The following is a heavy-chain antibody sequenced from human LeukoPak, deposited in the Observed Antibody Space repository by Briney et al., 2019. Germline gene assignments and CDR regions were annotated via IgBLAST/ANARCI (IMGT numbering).Heavy chain of an antibody. D-gene: IGHD5-18*01. CDR2: ISYDGSNK. Sequence: GGSLRLSCAASGFTFSSYAMHWVRQAPGKGLEWVAVISYDGSNKYYADSVKGRFTISRDNSKNTLYLQMNSLRAEDAAVYYCARGSLLWLIDVCDIWGQGTMVTVSS. CDR3: ARGSLLWLIDVCDI. V-gene: IGHV3-30-3*01. CDR1: GFTFSSYA. J-gene: IGHJ3*02.